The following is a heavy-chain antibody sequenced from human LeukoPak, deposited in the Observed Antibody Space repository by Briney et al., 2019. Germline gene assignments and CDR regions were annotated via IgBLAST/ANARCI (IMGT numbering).Heavy chain of an antibody. D-gene: IGHD3-22*01. CDR1: GGTFGSYA. V-gene: IGHV1-69*05. CDR2: IIPIFGTA. Sequence: SVKVSCKASGGTFGSYAISWVRQAPGQGLEWMGGIIPIFGTANYAQKFQGRVTITTDESTSTAYMELSSLRSEDTAVYYCARDQGSGYYDSSGYYWFDPWGQGTLVTVSS. CDR3: ARDQGSGYYDSSGYYWFDP. J-gene: IGHJ5*02.